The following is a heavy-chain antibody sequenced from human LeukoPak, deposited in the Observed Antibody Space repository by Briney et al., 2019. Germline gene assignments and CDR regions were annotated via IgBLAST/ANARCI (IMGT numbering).Heavy chain of an antibody. CDR3: ARGGISGYVY. CDR2: INHSGST. Sequence: SETLSLTCAVCGGSFSGYYWSWIRQPPGKGLEWIGEINHSGSTNYKSSLKSRVTISVDTSKNQFSLKLSSVTAADTAVYYCARGGISGYVYWGQGTLVTVSS. CDR1: GGSFSGYY. J-gene: IGHJ4*02. D-gene: IGHD5-12*01. V-gene: IGHV4-34*01.